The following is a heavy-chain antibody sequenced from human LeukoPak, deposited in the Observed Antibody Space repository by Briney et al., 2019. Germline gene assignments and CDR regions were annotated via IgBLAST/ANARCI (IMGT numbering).Heavy chain of an antibody. J-gene: IGHJ5*02. CDR2: IYSSGST. CDR3: ARDRRSRWDLDWFDP. Sequence: SETLSLTCTVSGGSISGYYWSWIRQPAGQGLEWIGRIYSSGSTEYNPSLKSRVTMSVDTSRNQFSLKLSSVTAADTAVYLCARDRRSRWDLDWFDPWGQGTLVTVSS. CDR1: GGSISGYY. V-gene: IGHV4-4*07. D-gene: IGHD6-13*01.